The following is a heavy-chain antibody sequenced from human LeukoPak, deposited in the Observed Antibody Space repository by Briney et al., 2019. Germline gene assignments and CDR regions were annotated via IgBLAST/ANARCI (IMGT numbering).Heavy chain of an antibody. CDR3: AKSIDFTGYSSWDY. CDR2: ISGSGIRT. D-gene: IGHD3-9*01. Sequence: PGGSLRLSCAASGFTFSTFAMIWVRQAPGKGLEWVSGISGSGIRTFSADSVKGRFTISRDNSKNTLYLQIHSLRAEDTAVYYCAKSIDFTGYSSWDYWGRGTLVTVSS. V-gene: IGHV3-23*01. J-gene: IGHJ4*02. CDR1: GFTFSTFA.